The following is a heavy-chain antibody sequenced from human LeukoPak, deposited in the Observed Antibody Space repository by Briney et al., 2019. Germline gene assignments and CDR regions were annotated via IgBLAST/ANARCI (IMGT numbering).Heavy chain of an antibody. CDR2: IIPIFGTA. Sequence: SVKVSCKASGGTFSSYAISWVRQAPGQGLEWMGGIIPIFGTANYAQKFQGRVTITADKSTSTAYMELSSLRSEDTAVYYCARDRGIGYCSGGSCHPPAGYYYMDVWGKGTTVTVSS. CDR3: ARDRGIGYCSGGSCHPPAGYYYMDV. V-gene: IGHV1-69*06. D-gene: IGHD2-15*01. CDR1: GGTFSSYA. J-gene: IGHJ6*03.